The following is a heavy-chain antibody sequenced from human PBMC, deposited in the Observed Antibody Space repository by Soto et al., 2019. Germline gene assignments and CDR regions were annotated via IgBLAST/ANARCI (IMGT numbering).Heavy chain of an antibody. CDR1: GFTFSTYS. CDR2: ISSRSDI. V-gene: IGHV3-21*01. J-gene: IGHJ6*02. D-gene: IGHD2-2*02. Sequence: GSLRLSCVGSGFTFSTYSINWVRQAPGKGLEWVSSISSRSDIYYADSVKGRFTISRDNAKNSVSLQMNSLRAEDTAVYYCAREYTAWPLAYGLDVWGQGTTVT. CDR3: AREYTAWPLAYGLDV.